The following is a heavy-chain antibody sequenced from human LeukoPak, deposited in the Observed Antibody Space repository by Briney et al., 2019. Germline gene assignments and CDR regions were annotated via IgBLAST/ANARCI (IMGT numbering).Heavy chain of an antibody. Sequence: SQTLSLTXAXSGDSVSSISVAWNWIRQSPSRGLEWLGRTYYRSKLYYEYAVSVKSRINISPDTSKNQFSLQLTSVTPEDTAVYYCSLARSEYHYGMDVWGQGTTATVSS. CDR3: SLARSEYHYGMDV. J-gene: IGHJ6*02. CDR2: TYYRSKLYY. CDR1: GDSVSSISVA. V-gene: IGHV6-1*01.